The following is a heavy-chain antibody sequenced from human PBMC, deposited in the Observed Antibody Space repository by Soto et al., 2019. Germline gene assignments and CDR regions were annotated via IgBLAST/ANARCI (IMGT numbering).Heavy chain of an antibody. CDR1: GFTFSDYY. Sequence: VQLVESGGGLVKPGGSLRLSCAASGFTFSDYYMSWVRQAPGKGLEWVSAISGSGGSTYYADSVKGRFTISRDNSKNTLYLQMNSLRAEDTAVYYCAKDHTVTTTRGFDYWGQGTLVTVSS. CDR3: AKDHTVTTTRGFDY. CDR2: ISGSGGST. V-gene: IGHV3-23*04. D-gene: IGHD4-4*01. J-gene: IGHJ4*02.